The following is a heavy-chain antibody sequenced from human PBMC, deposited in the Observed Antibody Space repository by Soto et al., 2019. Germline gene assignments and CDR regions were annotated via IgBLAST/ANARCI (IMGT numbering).Heavy chain of an antibody. D-gene: IGHD1-1*01. Sequence: PGGSLRLSCAASGFTFSSYAMSWVRQAPGKGLEWVSSISGSGGGTYYADSVKGRFTFSRDNSKNTLYLQMNSLRAEDTAVNYCAKFGMATTKRSPPYYIDYWGQGALVTVSS. CDR1: GFTFSSYA. CDR3: AKFGMATTKRSPPYYIDY. V-gene: IGHV3-23*01. CDR2: ISGSGGGT. J-gene: IGHJ4*02.